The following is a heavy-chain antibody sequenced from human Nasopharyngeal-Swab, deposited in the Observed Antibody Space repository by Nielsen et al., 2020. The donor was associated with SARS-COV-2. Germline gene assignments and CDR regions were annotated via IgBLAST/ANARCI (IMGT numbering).Heavy chain of an antibody. Sequence: GGSLRLSCAASGFDVSGNYMSWFRQAPGKGLEWVSVMYAGGDIYYADSVKGRFTISRDSSKNTLYLQMNSLRVEDTALYYCARDRRDVDNQWGQETLVTVSS. V-gene: IGHV3-53*01. CDR3: ARDRRDVDNQ. J-gene: IGHJ4*02. D-gene: IGHD5-24*01. CDR1: GFDVSGNY. CDR2: MYAGGDI.